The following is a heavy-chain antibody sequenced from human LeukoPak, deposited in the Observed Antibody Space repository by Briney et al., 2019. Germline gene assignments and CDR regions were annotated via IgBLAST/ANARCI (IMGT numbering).Heavy chain of an antibody. CDR3: ARDGANYDFWSGYPSDV. D-gene: IGHD3-3*01. J-gene: IGHJ6*04. CDR2: ISAYNGNT. V-gene: IGHV1-18*01. CDR1: GYTFTSYG. Sequence: ASVKVSCKASGYTFTSYGISWVRQAPGQGLEWMGWISAYNGNTNYAQKLQGRVTMTTDTSTSTAYMELRSLRSDDTAVYYCARDGANYDFWSGYPSDVWGKGTTVTVSS.